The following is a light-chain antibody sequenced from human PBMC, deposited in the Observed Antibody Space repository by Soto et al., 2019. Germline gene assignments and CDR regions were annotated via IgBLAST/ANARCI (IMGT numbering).Light chain of an antibody. V-gene: IGKV3-11*01. CDR1: QSVSSY. Sequence: EILFTQSPVPPSFSPGERATLSFRASQSVSSYLAWYQQKPGQAPRLLIYDASNRATGIPARFSGSGSGTDFTLTISSLQPEDFATYYCQQANSFPLTFGGGTKVDIK. CDR2: DAS. J-gene: IGKJ4*01. CDR3: QQANSFPLT.